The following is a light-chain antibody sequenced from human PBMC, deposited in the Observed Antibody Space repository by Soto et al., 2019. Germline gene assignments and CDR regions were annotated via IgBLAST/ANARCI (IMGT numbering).Light chain of an antibody. CDR2: DTF. Sequence: EIVLTQSPGTLSMSPGERATLSCRASESLSNPYLAWYQHKPGQAPRLLIYDTFSRATGIPDRFSGSGSGTDFTLTISRLEPEDFAVYFCQQYDYLITFGQGTRLEIK. CDR3: QQYDYLIT. V-gene: IGKV3-20*01. CDR1: ESLSNPY. J-gene: IGKJ5*01.